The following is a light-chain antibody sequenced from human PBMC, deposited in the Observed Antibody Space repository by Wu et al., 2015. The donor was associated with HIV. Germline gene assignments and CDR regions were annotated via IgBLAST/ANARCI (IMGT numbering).Light chain of an antibody. Sequence: DIQMTQSPSTLSASLGDSVTITCRASHGILKSLAWYQQKPGKAPKLLISKASSLESGVPSRFSGSGSGTEFTLTISSLQPDDFATYYCQQYLSFSAFGQGTKVEIK. V-gene: IGKV1-5*03. CDR3: QQYLSFSA. CDR2: KAS. J-gene: IGKJ1*01. CDR1: HGILKS.